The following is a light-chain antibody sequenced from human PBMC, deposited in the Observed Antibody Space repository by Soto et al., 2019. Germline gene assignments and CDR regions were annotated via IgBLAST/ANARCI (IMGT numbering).Light chain of an antibody. Sequence: QSVLTQPPSASGSPGQSVTISCTGNSGVVGGYNYVSWYQQHPGKAPKLMIFEVSERPSGVPDRFSASKSGNTSSLTVSGLQAEDEADYYCSSYAGSNNYVFGTGPKVTVL. J-gene: IGLJ1*01. CDR1: SGVVGGYNY. CDR3: SSYAGSNNYV. CDR2: EVS. V-gene: IGLV2-8*01.